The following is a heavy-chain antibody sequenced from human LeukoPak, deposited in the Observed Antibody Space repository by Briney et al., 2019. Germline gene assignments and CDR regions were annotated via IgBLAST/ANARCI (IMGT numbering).Heavy chain of an antibody. CDR1: GFSFRKYS. Sequence: GGSLRLSCVASGFSFRKYSVSWVRQAPGQGLEWVSSITGREGNTYAADSVKGRFTISRDSSEDPLDLQMDSLRAEHMAIYSCATPIHYLDRWDALDVWGRGTMLIVSS. CDR3: ATPIHYLDRWDALDV. J-gene: IGHJ3*01. V-gene: IGHV3-23*01. CDR2: ITGREGNT. D-gene: IGHD2-2*03.